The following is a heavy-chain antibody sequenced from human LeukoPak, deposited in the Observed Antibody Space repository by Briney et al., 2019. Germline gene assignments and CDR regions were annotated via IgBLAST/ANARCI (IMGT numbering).Heavy chain of an antibody. V-gene: IGHV4-59*01. CDR3: ARDRGSSYGYNWFDP. D-gene: IGHD5-18*01. CDR2: RHFSGST. J-gene: IGHJ5*02. Sequence: SETLSLTCTVSGASITTDYWSWIRQPPGKGLEWIGYRHFSGSTNYNPSLKSRVTISVDTSKNQFSLKLSSVTAADTAVYYCARDRGSSYGYNWFDPWGQGTLVTVSS. CDR1: GASITTDY.